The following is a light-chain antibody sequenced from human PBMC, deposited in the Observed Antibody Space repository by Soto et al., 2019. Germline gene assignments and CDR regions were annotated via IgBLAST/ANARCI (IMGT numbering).Light chain of an antibody. J-gene: IGLJ2*01. CDR2: SNN. CDR1: SSNIGSNT. CDR3: AAWDDGLNGRV. V-gene: IGLV1-44*01. Sequence: QSVLTQPPSASGTPGQRVTISCSGSSSNIGSNTVNWYHQLPGTAPNILIYSNNQRPSGVPDRCSCSTSGSSAAPAISGLHSEEEAAYYCAAWDDGLNGRVFGGGTKLTVL.